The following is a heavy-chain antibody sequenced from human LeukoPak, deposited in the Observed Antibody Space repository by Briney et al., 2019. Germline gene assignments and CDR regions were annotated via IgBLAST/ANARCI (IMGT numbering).Heavy chain of an antibody. CDR2: ISSSSSYI. CDR3: AKKALLDY. J-gene: IGHJ4*02. D-gene: IGHD3-10*01. V-gene: IGHV3-21*04. Sequence: PGGSLRLSCEVSGFTFSMNWVRQAPGKGLEWVSSISSSSSYIYYADSVKGRFTISRDNAKNSLFLQMNSLRAEDTAVYYCAKKALLDYWGQGTLVTVSS. CDR1: GFTFS.